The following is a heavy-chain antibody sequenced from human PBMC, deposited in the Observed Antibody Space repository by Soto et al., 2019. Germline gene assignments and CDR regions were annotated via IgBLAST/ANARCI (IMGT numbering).Heavy chain of an antibody. CDR3: ARDFGLNMVRGYNWFDP. J-gene: IGHJ5*02. Sequence: LSLTCTVSGGSISSYYWSWIRQPPGKGLEWIGYIYYSGSTNYNPSLKSRVTISVDTSKNQFSLKLSSVTAADTAVYYCARDFGLNMVRGYNWFDPWGQGTLVTVSS. V-gene: IGHV4-59*01. CDR2: IYYSGST. CDR1: GGSISSYY. D-gene: IGHD3-10*01.